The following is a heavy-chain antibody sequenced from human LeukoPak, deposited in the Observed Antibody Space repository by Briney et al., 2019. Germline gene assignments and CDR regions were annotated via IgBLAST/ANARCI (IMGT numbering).Heavy chain of an antibody. Sequence: PGGSLRLSCAASGFSFDDYSMHWVRQAPGKGLEWVSLITWDGGSTYYADSVKGRFTISRDNSKNSLYLQMHSLRAEDSALYYCSKARGGGRDLFDNWGQGTLVTVSS. CDR2: ITWDGGST. J-gene: IGHJ4*02. V-gene: IGHV3-43D*03. D-gene: IGHD6-25*01. CDR1: GFSFDDYS. CDR3: SKARGGGRDLFDN.